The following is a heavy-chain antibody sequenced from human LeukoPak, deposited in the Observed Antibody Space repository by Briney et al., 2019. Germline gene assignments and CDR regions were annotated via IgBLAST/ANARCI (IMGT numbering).Heavy chain of an antibody. V-gene: IGHV1-18*01. D-gene: IGHD3-9*01. Sequence: ASVKVSRKASGYTFTSYGVSWVRQAPGQGLEWMGWISTYSGNTDYAQNFQGRVTVTTDTFTTTAYMELRSLRSDDTAVYYCARTPDWSSDNWFDPWGQGTLVTVSS. CDR1: GYTFTSYG. J-gene: IGHJ5*02. CDR3: ARTPDWSSDNWFDP. CDR2: ISTYSGNT.